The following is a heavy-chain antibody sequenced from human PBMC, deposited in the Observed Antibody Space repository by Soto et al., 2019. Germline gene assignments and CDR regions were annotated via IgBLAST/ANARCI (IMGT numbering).Heavy chain of an antibody. CDR3: ARQIASSWDSFDY. Sequence: GGSLRLSCAASGFTFSSFWMTWVRQAPGKGLEWVANIKQDGSEKYYVDSVKGRFTISRDNARNSLFLEMKSLRSEDTAVYSCARQIASSWDSFDYWGQGALVTVSS. V-gene: IGHV3-7*01. CDR2: IKQDGSEK. D-gene: IGHD6-13*01. CDR1: GFTFSSFW. J-gene: IGHJ4*02.